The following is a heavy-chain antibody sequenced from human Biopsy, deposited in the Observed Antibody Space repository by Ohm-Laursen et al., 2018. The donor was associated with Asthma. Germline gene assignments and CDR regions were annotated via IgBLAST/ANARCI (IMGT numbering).Heavy chain of an antibody. CDR2: ISYDGSSI. Sequence: SLRLSCTASRFTYDMHCVRQAPGTGLEWVAGISYDGSSIYYADSVKGRFTISRDNSKNTLSLQMNSLTAEDTAVYYCAREGVAGTHIEDWGQGTLVTVSS. V-gene: IGHV3-30-3*01. CDR1: RFTYD. J-gene: IGHJ4*02. CDR3: AREGVAGTHIED. D-gene: IGHD6-19*01.